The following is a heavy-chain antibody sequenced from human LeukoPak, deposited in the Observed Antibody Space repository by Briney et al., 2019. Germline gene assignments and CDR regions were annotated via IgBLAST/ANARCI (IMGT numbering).Heavy chain of an antibody. J-gene: IGHJ6*02. D-gene: IGHD6-13*01. CDR2: IGTAGDT. CDR3: ARALAAAGRYYYGMDV. Sequence: GGSLRLSCAASGFTFSSYDMHWVRQATGKGLEWVSAIGTAGDTYYPGSVKGRFTISRENAKNSLHLQMNSLRAGDTAVYYCARALAAAGRYYYGMDVWGQGTTVTVSS. CDR1: GFTFSSYD. V-gene: IGHV3-13*04.